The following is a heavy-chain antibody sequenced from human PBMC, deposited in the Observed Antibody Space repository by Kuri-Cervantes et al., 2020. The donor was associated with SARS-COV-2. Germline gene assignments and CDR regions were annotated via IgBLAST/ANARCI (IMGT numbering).Heavy chain of an antibody. CDR1: GGSISSGDYY. V-gene: IGHV4-30-4*01. D-gene: IGHD5-18*01. CDR3: AREPWGYGPGGY. Sequence: SETLSLTCTVSGGSISSGDYYWTWIRQPPGKGLEWIGYIYYSGTTSYNPSPKSRVTISVDTSKNQFSLRLSSVTAADTAVYYCAREPWGYGPGGYWGQGTLVTVSS. J-gene: IGHJ4*02. CDR2: IYYSGTT.